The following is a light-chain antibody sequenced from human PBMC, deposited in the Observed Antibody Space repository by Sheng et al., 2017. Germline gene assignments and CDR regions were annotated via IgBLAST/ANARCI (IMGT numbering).Light chain of an antibody. CDR3: SSYTRSSSWV. Sequence: QSALTQPASVSGSPGQSITISCTGTTSDIGTYNYVSWYQQHPGIAPNLLIFAVTNRPSGVSDRFSGSKSGNTASLTISGLQAEDEAEYYCSSYTRSSSWVFGGGTRLTVL. V-gene: IGLV2-14*03. CDR1: TSDIGTYNY. CDR2: AVT. J-gene: IGLJ3*02.